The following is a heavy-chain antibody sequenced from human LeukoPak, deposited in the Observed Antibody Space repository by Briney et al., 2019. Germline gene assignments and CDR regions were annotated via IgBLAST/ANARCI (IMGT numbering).Heavy chain of an antibody. J-gene: IGHJ4*02. CDR3: ARNPNEMGAVAGGELDDY. CDR1: GGTFNIYV. Sequence: SVTVSCKASGGTFNIYVINWVRQAPGQGLEWMGRIIPILGVANYAQKFQGRVTITADKSTSTVYMDLSRLRSGDTAVYYCARNPNEMGAVAGGELDDYWGQGTLVTVSS. V-gene: IGHV1-69*04. D-gene: IGHD6-19*01. CDR2: IIPILGVA.